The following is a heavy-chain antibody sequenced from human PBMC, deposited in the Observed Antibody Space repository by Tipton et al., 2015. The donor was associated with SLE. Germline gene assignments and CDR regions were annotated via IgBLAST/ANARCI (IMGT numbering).Heavy chain of an antibody. Sequence: SLRLSCAASGFTFSSYAIHWIRQAPGKGLEWVAVISYDGSIKYYADSVKGRFTISRDNSKNTLYLQMNSLRGEDTAVYYCARDRGSSSSGFDYWGQGTLVTVSS. CDR1: GFTFSSYA. D-gene: IGHD6-6*01. V-gene: IGHV3-30-3*01. CDR2: ISYDGSIK. J-gene: IGHJ4*02. CDR3: ARDRGSSSSGFDY.